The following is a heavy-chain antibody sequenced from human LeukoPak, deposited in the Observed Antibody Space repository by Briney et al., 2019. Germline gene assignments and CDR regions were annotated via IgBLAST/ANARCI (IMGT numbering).Heavy chain of an antibody. J-gene: IGHJ5*02. CDR3: ARFGSSWYYWFDP. Sequence: GESLKISCKGSGYSFTSYWNGWVRQMPGKGLEWMGIIYPGDSDTRYSPSFQGQVTISADKSISTAYLQWSSLKASDTAMYYCARFGSSWYYWFDPWGQGTLVTVSS. V-gene: IGHV5-51*01. CDR1: GYSFTSYW. CDR2: IYPGDSDT. D-gene: IGHD6-13*01.